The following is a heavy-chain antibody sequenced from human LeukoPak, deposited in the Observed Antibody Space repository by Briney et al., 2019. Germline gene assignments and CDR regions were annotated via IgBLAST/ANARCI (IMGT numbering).Heavy chain of an antibody. CDR2: IYPGDSDT. Sequence: GESLKISCKGSGYSFPSYWIGWVRQMPGKGLEWMGIIYPGDSDTIYSPSFRGQVTISADKSISTAYLQWNSLKASDTATYYCARFGRSGSYGMDVWGQGTAVTVSS. V-gene: IGHV5-51*01. CDR1: GYSFPSYW. D-gene: IGHD1-26*01. CDR3: ARFGRSGSYGMDV. J-gene: IGHJ6*02.